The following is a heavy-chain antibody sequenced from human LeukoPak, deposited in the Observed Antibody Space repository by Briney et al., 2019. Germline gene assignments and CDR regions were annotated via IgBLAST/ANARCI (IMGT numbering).Heavy chain of an antibody. Sequence: SETLSLTCTDSGGSISSYYWSWIRQPPGKGLEWIGYIYYSGSTNYTPSLKSRVTISVDTSKNQFSLKLSSVTAADTAVYYCARVGGSTLYYYYGMDVWGQGTTVTVSS. V-gene: IGHV4-59*01. CDR1: GGSISSYY. CDR2: IYYSGST. J-gene: IGHJ6*02. CDR3: ARVGGSTLYYYYGMDV.